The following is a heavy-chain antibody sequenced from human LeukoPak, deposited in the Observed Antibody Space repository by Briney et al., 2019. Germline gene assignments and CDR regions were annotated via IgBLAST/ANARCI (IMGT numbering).Heavy chain of an antibody. Sequence: SETLSLTCTVSGGSITSHYWSCIRQPPGKGLEWIGYIYYSGSTNYNPSLKSRVTISVDTSKNQFSLKLSSVTAADTAAYYCARGGVNYKIAGPWGQGALVTVSS. CDR3: ARGGVNYKIAGP. CDR2: IYYSGST. CDR1: GGSITSHY. D-gene: IGHD3-10*01. V-gene: IGHV4-59*11. J-gene: IGHJ5*02.